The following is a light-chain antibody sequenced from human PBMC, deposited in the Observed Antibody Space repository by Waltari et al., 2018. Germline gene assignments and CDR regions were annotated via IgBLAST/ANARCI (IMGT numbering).Light chain of an antibody. Sequence: QSVLTQPPSVSGAPGQRVTISCTGGRSNPGAHYPVHWYQHIPGTAPKLLIEANTNRPSGIPDRFSASLSGVSASLAISGLQPDDEADYYCQSVDNNLRAWVFGGGTKVTVL. J-gene: IGLJ3*02. CDR2: ANT. CDR3: QSVDNNLRAWV. V-gene: IGLV1-40*01. CDR1: RSNPGAHYP.